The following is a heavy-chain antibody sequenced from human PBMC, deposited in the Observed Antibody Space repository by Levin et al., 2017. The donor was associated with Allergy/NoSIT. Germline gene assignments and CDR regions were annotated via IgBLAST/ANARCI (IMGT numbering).Heavy chain of an antibody. D-gene: IGHD6-6*01. V-gene: IGHV1-18*01. CDR1: GYTFTSYG. CDR3: ARANKQLVGGNWFDP. CDR2: ISAYNGNT. J-gene: IGHJ5*01. Sequence: GASVKVSCKASGYTFTSYGISWVRQAPGQGLEWMGWISAYNGNTNYAQKLQGRVTMTTDTSTSTAYMELRSLRSDDTAVYYCARANKQLVGGNWFDPWGQGTVVTVSS.